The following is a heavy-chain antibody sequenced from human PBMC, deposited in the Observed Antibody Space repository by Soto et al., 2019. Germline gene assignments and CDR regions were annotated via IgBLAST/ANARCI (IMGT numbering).Heavy chain of an antibody. CDR3: ARGPTYYDYIWGSYRSVAFDY. V-gene: IGHV4-34*01. CDR2: INHSGST. CDR1: GGSFSGYY. Sequence: SETLSLTCAVYGGSFSGYYWSWIRQPPGKGLEWIGEINHSGSTNYNPSLKSRVTMSVDTSKNQFSLKLSSVTAADTAVYYCARGPTYYDYIWGSYRSVAFDYWGQGTLVTVSS. D-gene: IGHD3-16*02. J-gene: IGHJ4*02.